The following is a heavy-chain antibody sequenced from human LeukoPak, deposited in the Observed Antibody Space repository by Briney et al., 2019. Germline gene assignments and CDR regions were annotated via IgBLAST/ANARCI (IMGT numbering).Heavy chain of an antibody. Sequence: GGSLRLSSAASGFTFSSYAMSWVRQAPGKGLEWVSAISGSGGSTYYADSVKGRFTISRDNSKNTLYLQMNSLRAEDTAVYYCAKDSSGSYIPRYGMDVWGQGTTVTVSS. D-gene: IGHD1-26*01. CDR3: AKDSSGSYIPRYGMDV. V-gene: IGHV3-23*01. CDR2: ISGSGGST. J-gene: IGHJ6*02. CDR1: GFTFSSYA.